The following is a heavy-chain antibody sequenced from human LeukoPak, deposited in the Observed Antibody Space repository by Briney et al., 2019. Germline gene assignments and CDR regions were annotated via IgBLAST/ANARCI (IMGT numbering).Heavy chain of an antibody. D-gene: IGHD6-19*01. CDR3: ARADPIAVANNWFDP. J-gene: IGHJ5*02. V-gene: IGHV1-18*01. CDR1: GYTFTSYG. CDR2: ISAYNGNT. Sequence: ASVKVSCKASGYTFTSYGISWVRQAPGQGLEWMGWISAYNGNTNYAQKLRGRVTMTTDTSTSTAYMELRSLRSDDTAVYYCARADPIAVANNWFDPWGQGTLVTVSS.